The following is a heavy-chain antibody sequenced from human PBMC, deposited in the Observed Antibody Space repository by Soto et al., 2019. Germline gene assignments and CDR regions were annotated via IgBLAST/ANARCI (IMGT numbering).Heavy chain of an antibody. J-gene: IGHJ3*02. CDR1: GFTFSSYW. V-gene: IGHV3-7*01. D-gene: IGHD5-18*01. CDR3: ARVGVDTAMDDAFDI. CDR2: IKQDGSEK. Sequence: GGSLRLSCAASGFTFSSYWMSWVRQAPGKGLEWVANIKQDGSEKYYVDSVKGRFTISRDNAKNSLYLQMNSLRAEDTAVYYCARVGVDTAMDDAFDIWGQGTMVTVSS.